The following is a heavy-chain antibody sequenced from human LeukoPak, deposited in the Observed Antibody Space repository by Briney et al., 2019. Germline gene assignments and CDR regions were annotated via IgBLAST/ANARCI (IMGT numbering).Heavy chain of an antibody. CDR2: IKQDGSEK. CDR3: ARSGISYYYGMDV. Sequence: GGSLRLSCAVSGFTFSSYWMSWVRQAPGEGLEWVANIKQDGSEKYYVDSVKGRFTISRDNAKNSLYLQMNSLRAEDTAVYYCARSGISYYYGMDVWGQGTTVTVSS. J-gene: IGHJ6*02. CDR1: GFTFSSYW. V-gene: IGHV3-7*01.